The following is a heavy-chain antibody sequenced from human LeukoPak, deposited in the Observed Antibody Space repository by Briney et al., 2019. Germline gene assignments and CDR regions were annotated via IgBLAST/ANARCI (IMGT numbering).Heavy chain of an antibody. CDR1: GYTLTELS. J-gene: IGHJ5*02. D-gene: IGHD2-2*01. Sequence: ASVKVSCKVSGYTLTELSMHWVRQAPGKGLEWMGGFDPEDGETIYAQKFQGRVTMTEDTSTDTAYMELSSLRSEDTAVYCCATVARVVPAAGAYWFDPWGQGTLVTVSS. CDR3: ATVARVVPAAGAYWFDP. CDR2: FDPEDGET. V-gene: IGHV1-24*01.